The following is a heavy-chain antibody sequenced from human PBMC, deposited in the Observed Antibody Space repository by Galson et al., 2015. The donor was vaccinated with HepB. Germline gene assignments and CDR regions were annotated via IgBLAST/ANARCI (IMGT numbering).Heavy chain of an antibody. V-gene: IGHV3-30-3*01. Sequence: SLRLSCAASGFTVSSNYMSWVRQAPGKGLEWVAVISYDGSNKYYADSVKGRFTISRDNSKNTLYLQMNSLRAEDTAVYYCARVAWFGESHYFDYWGQGTLVTVSS. D-gene: IGHD3-10*01. J-gene: IGHJ4*02. CDR1: GFTVSSNY. CDR3: ARVAWFGESHYFDY. CDR2: ISYDGSNK.